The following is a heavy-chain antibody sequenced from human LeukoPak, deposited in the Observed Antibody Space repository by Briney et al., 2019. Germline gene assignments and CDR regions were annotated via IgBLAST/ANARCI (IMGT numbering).Heavy chain of an antibody. D-gene: IGHD3-10*01. V-gene: IGHV4-34*01. CDR3: ARGKRITMVRGVSGFDY. Sequence: SETLSLTCAVYGGSFSGYYWSWIRQPPEKGLEWIGEINHSGSTNYNPSLKSRVTISVDTSKNQFSLKLSSVTAADTAVYYCARGKRITMVRGVSGFDYWGQGTLVTVSS. CDR2: INHSGST. CDR1: GGSFSGYY. J-gene: IGHJ4*02.